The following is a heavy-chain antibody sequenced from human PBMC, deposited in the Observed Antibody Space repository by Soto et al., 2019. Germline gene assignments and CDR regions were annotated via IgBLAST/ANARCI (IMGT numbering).Heavy chain of an antibody. V-gene: IGHV3-49*04. CDR3: TRAAPIVGATTGGPYFDY. CDR1: GFTFGDYA. CDR2: IRSKAYGGTT. J-gene: IGHJ4*02. Sequence: HPGGSLRLSCTASGFTFGDYAMSWVRQAPGKGLEWVGFIRSKAYGGTTEYAASVKGRFTISRDDSKSIAYLQMNSLKTEDTAVYYCTRAAPIVGATTGGPYFDYWGQGTLVTVSS. D-gene: IGHD1-26*01.